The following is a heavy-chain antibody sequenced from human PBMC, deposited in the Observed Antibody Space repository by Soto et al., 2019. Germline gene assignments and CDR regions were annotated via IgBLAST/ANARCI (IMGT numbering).Heavy chain of an antibody. CDR2: IYYSGST. V-gene: IGHV4-31*03. CDR1: GGSISSGGYY. Sequence: QVQLQESGPGLVKPSQTLSLTCTVSGGSISSGGYYWSWIRQHPGKGLEWIGYIYYSGSTYYNPSLKSRVTITVDTSKNQFSLKLSSVTAADTAVYYCARGGMVRGVSKGNFDYWGQGTLVTVSS. D-gene: IGHD3-10*01. J-gene: IGHJ4*02. CDR3: ARGGMVRGVSKGNFDY.